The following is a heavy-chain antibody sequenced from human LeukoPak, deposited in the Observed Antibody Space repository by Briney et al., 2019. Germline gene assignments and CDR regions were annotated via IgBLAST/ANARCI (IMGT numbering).Heavy chain of an antibody. J-gene: IGHJ6*03. Sequence: SETLSLTCTVSGGSISSYYWSWIRQPAGKGLEWIGRIYTSGSTNYNPSLKSRVTMSVDTSKNQFSLELSSVTAADTAVYYCARGPPPYTDYYYYYMDVRGKGTTVTVSS. CDR2: IYTSGST. D-gene: IGHD2-2*02. CDR3: ARGPPPYTDYYYYYMDV. CDR1: GGSISSYY. V-gene: IGHV4-4*07.